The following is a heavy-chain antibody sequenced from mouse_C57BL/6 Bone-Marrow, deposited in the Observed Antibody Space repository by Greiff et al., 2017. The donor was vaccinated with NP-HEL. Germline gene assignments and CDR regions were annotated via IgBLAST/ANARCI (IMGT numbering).Heavy chain of an antibody. CDR3: AIYYGNLAWFAD. Sequence: QVQLQQPGAELVKPGASVKLSCKASGYTFTSYWMQWVKQRPGQGLEWIGEIDPSDSYTNYNQKFKGKATLTVDTSSSTAYMQLSSLTSEDSAVYYCAIYYGNLAWFADWGQGTLVTVSA. J-gene: IGHJ3*01. D-gene: IGHD2-1*01. CDR2: IDPSDSYT. CDR1: GYTFTSYW. V-gene: IGHV1-50*01.